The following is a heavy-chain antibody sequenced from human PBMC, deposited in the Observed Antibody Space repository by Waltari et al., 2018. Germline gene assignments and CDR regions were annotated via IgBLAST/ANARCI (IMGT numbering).Heavy chain of an antibody. CDR3: ARLTGPQQLVQN. CDR1: GGSISSSSAY. Sequence: QLQLQASRPGLVKPSETLSLTCTVSGGSISSSSAYLRWIRQPPVKGVGGMWSIYYRGSTDTNTSHKGRVTIAVDTYKNQFSLRLSAVPAADTAVYYGARLTGPQQLVQNWGQGTLVTVSS. D-gene: IGHD6-13*01. CDR2: IYYRGST. V-gene: IGHV4-39*01. J-gene: IGHJ4*02.